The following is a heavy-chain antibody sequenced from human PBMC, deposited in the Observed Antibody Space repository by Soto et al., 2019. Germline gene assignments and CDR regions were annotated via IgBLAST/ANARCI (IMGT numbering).Heavy chain of an antibody. CDR3: ARGTDSNSRGAPPLYYYGMDV. V-gene: IGHV1-69*04. CDR2: ISANLGIA. CDR1: GYTFTSYG. J-gene: IGHJ6*02. Sequence: SVKVSCKASGYTFTSYGISWVRQAPGQGLEWTGRISANLGIANYAQKFQGRVTITTDKSTSTAYMELSSLRSEDTAVYYCARGTDSNSRGAPPLYYYGMDVWGQGTTVTVSS. D-gene: IGHD3-10*01.